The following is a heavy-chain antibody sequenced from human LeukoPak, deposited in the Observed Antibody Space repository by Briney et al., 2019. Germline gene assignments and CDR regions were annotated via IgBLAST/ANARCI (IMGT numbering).Heavy chain of an antibody. CDR2: VYYSGTT. V-gene: IGHV4-59*01. J-gene: IGHJ4*02. D-gene: IGHD4-23*01. Sequence: PSETLSLTCTVSGGSISSYYWSWIRQPPGKGLEWIGYVYYSGTTNYNPSLKSRVIISVDTSKNQFSLKLSPVIAADTAVYYCARVGVDYSGNIIKYYFDYWGQGTLVTVSS. CDR3: ARVGVDYSGNIIKYYFDY. CDR1: GGSISSYY.